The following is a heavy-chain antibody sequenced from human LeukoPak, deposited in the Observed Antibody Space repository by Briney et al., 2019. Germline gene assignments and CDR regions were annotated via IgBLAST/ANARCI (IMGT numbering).Heavy chain of an antibody. CDR2: ISYDGSNK. CDR1: GFTFSSYA. Sequence: PGGSLRLSCAASGFTFSSYAMHWVRQAPGKGLEWVVVISYDGSNKYYADSVKGRFTISRNNSKNTLYLQMNSLRAEDTAVYYCARGPLSLYYYDSSGYFLSPNYFDYWGQGTLVTVSS. CDR3: ARGPLSLYYYDSSGYFLSPNYFDY. J-gene: IGHJ4*02. D-gene: IGHD3-22*01. V-gene: IGHV3-30-3*01.